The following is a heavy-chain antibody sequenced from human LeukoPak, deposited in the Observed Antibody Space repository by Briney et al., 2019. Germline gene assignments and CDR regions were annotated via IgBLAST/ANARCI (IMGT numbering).Heavy chain of an antibody. CDR1: GFTFSNYW. D-gene: IGHD3-3*01. CDR2: IKQDGSET. Sequence: GGSLTLSCAASGFTFSNYWMSWVRRAPGKGLEWVANIKQDGSETYYVDSVRGRFTISRDNAKNSVYLHMNSLRAGDTAVYYCARDFWGAYRVDYFDYWGQGTLVTVSS. CDR3: ARDFWGAYRVDYFDY. V-gene: IGHV3-7*01. J-gene: IGHJ4*02.